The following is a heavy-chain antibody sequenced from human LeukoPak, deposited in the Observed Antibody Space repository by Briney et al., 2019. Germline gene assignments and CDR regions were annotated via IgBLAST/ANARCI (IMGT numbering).Heavy chain of an antibody. J-gene: IGHJ3*01. CDR3: AKDRRIVDAFDL. V-gene: IGHV3-23*01. CDR2: ISGSGDTP. D-gene: IGHD2-21*01. CDR1: GFTFSSYA. Sequence: PGGSLRLSCAASGFTFSSYAMSWVRQAPGKGLEWVSAISGSGDTPYNADSVKGRFTISRDNSKNTLYLQINSLRAEDTAVYYCAKDRRIVDAFDLWGQGTLVTVSS.